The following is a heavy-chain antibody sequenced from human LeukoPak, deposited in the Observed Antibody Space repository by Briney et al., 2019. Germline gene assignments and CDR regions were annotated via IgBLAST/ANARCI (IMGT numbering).Heavy chain of an antibody. CDR1: GFTFSTSA. D-gene: IGHD3-22*01. CDR2: ISESGGST. CDR3: ATDRERDPSVYYLV. Sequence: RPGGSLRLSCVVSGFTFSTSAMSWVRQAPGKGLEWVSGISESGGSTYYADSVKGRFAISRDNSKNTLFLQMNSLRAEDSAVYYCATDRERDPSVYYLVGGQGTLITVSS. J-gene: IGHJ4*02. V-gene: IGHV3-23*01.